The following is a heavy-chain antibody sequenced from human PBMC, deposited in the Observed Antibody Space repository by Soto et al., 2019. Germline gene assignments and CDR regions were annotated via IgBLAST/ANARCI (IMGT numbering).Heavy chain of an antibody. J-gene: IGHJ6*02. Sequence: GESLKISCKGSGYSFTSYWISWVRQMPGKGLEWMGRIDPSDSYTNYSPSFQGHVTISADKSISTAYLKWSSLKASDTAMYYCARPGLPVAENYYSYYYGMDVWGQGTTVTVSS. CDR3: ARPGLPVAENYYSYYYGMDV. D-gene: IGHD6-19*01. CDR2: IDPSDSYT. CDR1: GYSFTSYW. V-gene: IGHV5-10-1*01.